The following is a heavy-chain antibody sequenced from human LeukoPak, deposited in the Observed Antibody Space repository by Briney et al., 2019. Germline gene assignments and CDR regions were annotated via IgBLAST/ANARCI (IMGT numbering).Heavy chain of an antibody. CDR2: INHSGST. V-gene: IGHV4-34*01. CDR1: GGSFSGYY. CDR3: ARGAAGYSYG. Sequence: PPETLSLTCAVYGGSFSGYYWSWIRQPPGKGLEWIGEINHSGSTNYNPSLKSRVTISVDTSKNQFSLKLSSVTAADTAVYYCARGAAGYSYGWGQGTLVTVSS. D-gene: IGHD5-18*01. J-gene: IGHJ4*02.